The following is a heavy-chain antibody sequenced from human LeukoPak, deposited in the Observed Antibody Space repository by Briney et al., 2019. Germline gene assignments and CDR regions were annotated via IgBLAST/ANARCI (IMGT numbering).Heavy chain of an antibody. Sequence: PGGSLRLSCAASGFTFSSYWMHWVRQAPGKGLVWVSRINSDGSSTSYADSVKGRFTISRDNAKNTLYLQMNSLRAEDTAVYYCARGGGSVFPAPPPTPYYYYGMDVWGQGTTVTVSS. CDR1: GFTFSSYW. V-gene: IGHV3-74*01. CDR2: INSDGSST. CDR3: ARGGGSVFPAPPPTPYYYYGMDV. D-gene: IGHD3-10*01. J-gene: IGHJ6*02.